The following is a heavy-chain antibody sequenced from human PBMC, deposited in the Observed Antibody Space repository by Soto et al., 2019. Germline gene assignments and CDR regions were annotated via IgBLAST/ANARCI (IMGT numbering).Heavy chain of an antibody. J-gene: IGHJ5*02. V-gene: IGHV6-1*01. D-gene: IGHD5-18*01. CDR3: ARDRIQLWLRHNWFDP. Sequence: SQTPSLPCAISGERVSSNSAAWNWLRQSPSRGLEWLGRTYYRSKCDNDYAVSVKSRITIDPDTSKNQFSLQLNSVTPEDTAVYYCARDRIQLWLRHNWFDPWGQGTLVTVSS. CDR2: TYYRSKCDN. CDR1: GERVSSNSAA.